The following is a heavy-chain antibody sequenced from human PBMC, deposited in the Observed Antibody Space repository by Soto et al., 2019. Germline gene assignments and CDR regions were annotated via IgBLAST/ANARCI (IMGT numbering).Heavy chain of an antibody. D-gene: IGHD6-19*01. Sequence: PSETLSLTCTVSGGSISSYYWSWIRQPPGKGLEWIGCIYYIGSTNYNPSLKSRLTISVDTSKTQSSLRLDSVTAADTAVYYCSRIAVSGPRTGFDYWGQGILVTVSS. CDR2: IYYIGST. CDR1: GGSISSYY. CDR3: SRIAVSGPRTGFDY. V-gene: IGHV4-59*08. J-gene: IGHJ4*02.